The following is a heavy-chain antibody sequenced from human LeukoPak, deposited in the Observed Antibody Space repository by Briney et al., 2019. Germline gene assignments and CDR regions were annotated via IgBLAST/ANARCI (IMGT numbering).Heavy chain of an antibody. CDR2: ISSSGSTI. J-gene: IGHJ3*02. V-gene: IGHV3-11*01. Sequence: GGSLRHSCAASGFTFNDYYMSWIRQAPGKGLEWVSYISSSGSTIYYADSVKGRFTISRDNAKNSLYLQMNSLRAEDTAVYYCARVLSWRCCSSTSCYHANAFDIWGQGTIVTVSS. D-gene: IGHD2-2*01. CDR3: ARVLSWRCCSSTSCYHANAFDI. CDR1: GFTFNDYY.